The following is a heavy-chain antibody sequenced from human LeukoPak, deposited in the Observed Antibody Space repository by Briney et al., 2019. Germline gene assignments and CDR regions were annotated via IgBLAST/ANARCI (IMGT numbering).Heavy chain of an antibody. V-gene: IGHV4-59*01. D-gene: IGHD1-26*01. CDR1: GGSISSYY. CDR3: ARARGQFDGVDY. Sequence: SETLSLTCTVSGGSISSYYWSWIRQPPGKGLEWIGYIYYSGSTNYNPSLKSRVTISVDTSKNQFSLKLSSVTAADTAVYYCARARGQFDGVDYWGQGTLVTVSS. CDR2: IYYSGST. J-gene: IGHJ4*02.